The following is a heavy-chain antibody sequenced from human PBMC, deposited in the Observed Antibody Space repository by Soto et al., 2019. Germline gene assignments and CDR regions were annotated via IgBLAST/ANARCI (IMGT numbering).Heavy chain of an antibody. CDR1: GFSLSNYG. CDR3: ARVDVEMATILVYYGMDG. Sequence: QVQLVESGGGVVQPGRSLRLSCAASGFSLSNYGMHWVRQAPGKGLEWVSAITYDGSSEYYADSVKGRFSISRDNSKNTVYLQMHSLRTDDTAVYYCARVDVEMATILVYYGMDGWGQGTTVTVS. V-gene: IGHV3-30*03. J-gene: IGHJ6*02. CDR2: ITYDGSSE. D-gene: IGHD5-12*01.